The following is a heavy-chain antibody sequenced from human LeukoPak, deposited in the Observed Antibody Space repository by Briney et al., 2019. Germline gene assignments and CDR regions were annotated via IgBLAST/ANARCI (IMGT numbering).Heavy chain of an antibody. Sequence: GESLKISCQASGYIFTNYWIGWVRQMRGKGLESMGIIYPADSDTTYSPSFQGQVTISADKSINTVYLQWSSLKASDTAMYYCARQSRDGSKTRGYYFDYWGQGTLVTVSS. CDR3: ARQSRDGSKTRGYYFDY. D-gene: IGHD3-10*01. V-gene: IGHV5-51*01. CDR2: IYPADSDT. J-gene: IGHJ4*02. CDR1: GYIFTNYW.